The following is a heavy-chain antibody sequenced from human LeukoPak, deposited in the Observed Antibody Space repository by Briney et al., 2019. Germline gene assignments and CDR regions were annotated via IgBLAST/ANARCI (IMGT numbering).Heavy chain of an antibody. CDR2: IYSSGGT. V-gene: IGHV4-4*07. CDR3: ARDGGSRGYNWVDP. Sequence: PSETLSLTCTVSGGSISSYYWSWIRQPAGKGLEWIGRIYSSGGTNHNPSLKSRVTMSVDTSKNQFSLKLSSVTAADTAVYYCARDGGSRGYNWVDPWGQGTLVTVSS. D-gene: IGHD2-15*01. J-gene: IGHJ5*02. CDR1: GGSISSYY.